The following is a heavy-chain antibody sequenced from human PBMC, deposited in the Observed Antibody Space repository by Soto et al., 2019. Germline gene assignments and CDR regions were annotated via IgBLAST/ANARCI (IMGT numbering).Heavy chain of an antibody. CDR3: ARERPDGARLDP. CDR2: IYHSGNT. D-gene: IGHD6-6*01. CDR1: GGSISSGDYY. Sequence: QVQLQESGPGLVKPSQTLSLTCTVSGGSISSGDYYWSWIRQPPGKGLEWIGYIYHSGNTYYNPSLKSRVTISVDTSKNQFSLKLSYVTAADTAVYYCARERPDGARLDPWGQGTLVTVSS. J-gene: IGHJ5*02. V-gene: IGHV4-30-4*01.